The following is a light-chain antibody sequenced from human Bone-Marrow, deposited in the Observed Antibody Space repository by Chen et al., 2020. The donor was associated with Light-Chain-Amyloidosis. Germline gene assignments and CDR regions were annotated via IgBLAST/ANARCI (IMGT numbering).Light chain of an antibody. Sequence: QSALTQPASVSGSPGQSITISCTGTSSDVGGDNLVSWYQQHPDKATKLMIYEVTNRPSWVPDRFSGSKSDNTASLTISGLQTEDEADYFCSSYTITNTLVFGSGTRVTVL. CDR1: SSDVGGDNL. J-gene: IGLJ1*01. CDR3: SSYTITNTLV. V-gene: IGLV2-14*01. CDR2: EVT.